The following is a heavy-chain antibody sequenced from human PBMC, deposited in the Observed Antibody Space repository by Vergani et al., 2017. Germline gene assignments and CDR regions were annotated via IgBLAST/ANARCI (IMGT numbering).Heavy chain of an antibody. CDR3: ARGDTSGSPYH. J-gene: IGHJ5*02. V-gene: IGHV1-2*06. CDR1: GSTFTGYY. CDR2: INPNSGGT. D-gene: IGHD6-19*01. Sequence: QVQLVQSGAEVKKPGASVKVSCKASGSTFTGYYMHWVRQAPGQGLEWVGRINPNSGGTNYAQKFQGRVTMTSDTSISTVYMELTSLRSDDTAVYYCARGDTSGSPYHWGQGTLVTVSS.